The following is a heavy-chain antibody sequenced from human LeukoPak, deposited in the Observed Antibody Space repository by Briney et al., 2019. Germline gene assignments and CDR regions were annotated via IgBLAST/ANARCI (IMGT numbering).Heavy chain of an antibody. CDR1: GFTFSSYA. CDR2: ISGSGGST. D-gene: IGHD5-12*01. Sequence: GGSLRLSCAASGFTFSSYAMSWVRQAPGKGLEWVSAISGSGGSTYYADSVKGRFTISRDNSKNTLYLQMNSLRAEDTAVYYCANTRPWLFDPGPNAFDIWGQGTMVTVSS. V-gene: IGHV3-23*01. J-gene: IGHJ3*02. CDR3: ANTRPWLFDPGPNAFDI.